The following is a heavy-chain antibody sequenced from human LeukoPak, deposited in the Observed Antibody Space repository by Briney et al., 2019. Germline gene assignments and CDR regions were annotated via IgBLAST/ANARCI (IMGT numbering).Heavy chain of an antibody. J-gene: IGHJ6*03. Sequence: ASVKVSCKASGYTFTSYGISWVRQAPGQGLEWMGWISAYNGNTNYAQKLQGRVTMTTDTSTSTAYTELRSLRSDDTAVYYCARGPQYSSSWYGYYYYYYMDVWGKGTTVTVSS. CDR1: GYTFTSYG. CDR3: ARGPQYSSSWYGYYYYYYMDV. V-gene: IGHV1-18*01. D-gene: IGHD6-13*01. CDR2: ISAYNGNT.